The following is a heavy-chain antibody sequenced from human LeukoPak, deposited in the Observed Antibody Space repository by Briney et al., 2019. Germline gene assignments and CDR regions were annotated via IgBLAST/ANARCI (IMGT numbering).Heavy chain of an antibody. Sequence: GGSLRLSCAASGFTFNTYGMHWVRQAPGEGLEWVAIIWYDGSIKYYADSVKGRFTISRDNSKNTLYLQMNSLRAEDTAVYYCARDPAYCGGDCYPTGYFDYWGQGTLVTVSS. V-gene: IGHV3-33*01. J-gene: IGHJ4*02. CDR3: ARDPAYCGGDCYPTGYFDY. CDR1: GFTFNTYG. D-gene: IGHD2-21*02. CDR2: IWYDGSIK.